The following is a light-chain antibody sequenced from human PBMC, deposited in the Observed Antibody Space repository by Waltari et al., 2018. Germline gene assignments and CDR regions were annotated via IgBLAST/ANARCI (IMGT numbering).Light chain of an antibody. V-gene: IGLV1-40*01. J-gene: IGLJ3*02. CDR3: QSYDSSLSAWV. Sequence: QSVLTQPPSVSGAPGQRVIISCTGSSSNIGAGYDVHWYQQLPGTAPKRLIYGNSNRPSGGADRISGSKAGTSASLAISGLQAEDEADYYCQSYDSSLSAWVFGGGTKLIVL. CDR2: GNS. CDR1: SSNIGAGYD.